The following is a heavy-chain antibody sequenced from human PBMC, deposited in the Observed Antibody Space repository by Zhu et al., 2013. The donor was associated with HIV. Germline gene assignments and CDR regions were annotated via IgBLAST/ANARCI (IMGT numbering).Heavy chain of an antibody. V-gene: IGHV1-69*01. Sequence: QVQLVQSGAEVKKPGSSVKVSCKASGGTFSSYTISWVRQAPGQGLEWMGGIIPIFGTTNYAQKFQGRVTITADESTSTAYMELSSVRSDDTAVYYCARVRMAVAAQNDAFDLWGQGTMVTVSS. J-gene: IGHJ3*01. CDR3: ARVRMAVAAQNDAFDL. CDR1: GGTFSSYT. CDR2: IIPIFGTT. D-gene: IGHD2-15*01.